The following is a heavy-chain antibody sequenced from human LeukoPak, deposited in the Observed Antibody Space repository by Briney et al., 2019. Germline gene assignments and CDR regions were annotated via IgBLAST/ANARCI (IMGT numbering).Heavy chain of an antibody. J-gene: IGHJ4*02. CDR3: ARRGTEYCRGGNCYSDKYFDY. CDR1: GGSLSGYY. V-gene: IGHV4-34*01. D-gene: IGHD2-15*01. CDR2: INYSGNT. Sequence: SETLSLTCAVYGGSLSGYYWTWIRQTPGKGLEWIGEINYSGNTNYNRSLKSRVTISADTSKNQLSLRLTSVTAADTAVYYCARRGTEYCRGGNCYSDKYFDYWGQGTQVTVSS.